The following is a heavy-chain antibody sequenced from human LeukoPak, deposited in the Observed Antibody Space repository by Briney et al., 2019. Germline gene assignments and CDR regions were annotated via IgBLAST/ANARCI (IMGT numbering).Heavy chain of an antibody. CDR3: ARDLKLAAASFDY. CDR1: GFTFSSYA. Sequence: PGGSLRLSCAASGFTFSSYAMHWVRQAPGKGLEWVTVISYDGSNKYYADSVKGRFTISRDNSKNTLYLQMNSLRAEDTAVYYCARDLKLAAASFDYWGQGTLVTVSS. J-gene: IGHJ4*02. D-gene: IGHD6-13*01. V-gene: IGHV3-30*04. CDR2: ISYDGSNK.